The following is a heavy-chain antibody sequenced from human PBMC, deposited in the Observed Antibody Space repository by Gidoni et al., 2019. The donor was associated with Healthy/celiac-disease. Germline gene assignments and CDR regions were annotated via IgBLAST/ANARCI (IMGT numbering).Heavy chain of an antibody. D-gene: IGHD1-26*01. V-gene: IGHV3-23*01. Sequence: EVQLLESGGGLVQPGGSLRLSCAASGFTFSSYAMSWVRQAPGKGLEWVSAISGSGGSTYYADSVKGRFTISRDNSKNTLSLQMNSLRAEDTAVYYCTKDLKGGELLPFYFDYWGQGTLVTVSS. CDR2: ISGSGGST. CDR3: TKDLKGGELLPFYFDY. CDR1: GFTFSSYA. J-gene: IGHJ4*02.